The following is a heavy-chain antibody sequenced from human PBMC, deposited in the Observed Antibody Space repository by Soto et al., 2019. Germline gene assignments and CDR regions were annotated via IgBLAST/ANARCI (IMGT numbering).Heavy chain of an antibody. V-gene: IGHV4-30-2*01. D-gene: IGHD5-12*01. CDR1: GVSISSGGYS. CDR3: AAGGGLPRYY. Sequence: SSETLSLTCAVSGVSISSGGYSWRWIRQPPGKGLEWIGYIYHSGSTYYNPSLKSRVTISVDRSKNQFSLKLSSVTAADTAVYYCAAGGGLPRYYWGQGTLVTVSS. CDR2: IYHSGST. J-gene: IGHJ4*02.